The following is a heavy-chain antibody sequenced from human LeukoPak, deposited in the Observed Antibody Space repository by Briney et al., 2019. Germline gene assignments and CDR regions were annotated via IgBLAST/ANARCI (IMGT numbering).Heavy chain of an antibody. D-gene: IGHD3-10*01. V-gene: IGHV3-23*01. J-gene: IGHJ6*02. CDR3: AKTSGSGSYYEEYYYYGMDV. Sequence: PGGSLRLSCAASGFTFSSYAMSWVRQAPGKGLEWVSAISGSGGSTYYAESVKGRFTISRDNSKNTLYLQMNSLRAEDTAVYYCAKTSGSGSYYEEYYYYGMDVWGQGTTVTVSS. CDR1: GFTFSSYA. CDR2: ISGSGGST.